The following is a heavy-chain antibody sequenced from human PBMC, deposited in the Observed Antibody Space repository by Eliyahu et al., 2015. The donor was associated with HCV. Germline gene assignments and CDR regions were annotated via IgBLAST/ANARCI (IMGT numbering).Heavy chain of an antibody. Sequence: EVRLVESGGALVQPGGSLRLSCXASGFXFXGYWMHWXRQAPGKGLVWVSRIKTDGSATNYADSVKGRFTISRDNAKNXLYLQMNSLRAEDTAVYYCARDEEGPTPLDYWGQGTLVTVSS. CDR3: ARDEEGPTPLDY. J-gene: IGHJ4*02. CDR2: IKTDGSAT. CDR1: GFXFXGYW. V-gene: IGHV3-74*01.